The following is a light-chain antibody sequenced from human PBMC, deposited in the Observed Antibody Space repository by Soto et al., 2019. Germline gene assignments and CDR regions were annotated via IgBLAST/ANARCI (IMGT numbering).Light chain of an antibody. CDR3: ETWDSNTWV. CDR2: LEGSGSY. J-gene: IGLJ3*02. CDR1: SGHRSHI. Sequence: QLVLTQSSSASASLGSSVKLTCTLSSGHRSHIITWYQQLPGKAPRHLMKLEGSGSYNKGSEVPDRFSGSSSGADRYLTISNVQAEDEADYSCETWDSNTWVFGGGTKLTVL. V-gene: IGLV4-60*03.